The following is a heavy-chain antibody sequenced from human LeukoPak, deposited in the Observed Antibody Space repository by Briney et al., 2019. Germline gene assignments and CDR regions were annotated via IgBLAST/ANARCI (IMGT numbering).Heavy chain of an antibody. CDR2: IYYSGKT. J-gene: IGHJ4*02. Sequence: SETLSLTCSVSGSYINNYYWGWIRQAPGKGPEWIGSIYYSGKTYYNSSLRSRVTISLDTSKKQFSLNLFYVTAADTAMYYCTRETPYGSGSYPFDYWGQGILVTVSS. CDR1: GSYINNYY. CDR3: TRETPYGSGSYPFDY. V-gene: IGHV4-39*07. D-gene: IGHD3-10*01.